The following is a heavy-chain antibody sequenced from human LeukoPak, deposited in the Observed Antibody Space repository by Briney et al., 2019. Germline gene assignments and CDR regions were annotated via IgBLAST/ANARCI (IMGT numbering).Heavy chain of an antibody. CDR1: GYTFTSYC. CDR3: ARGVVIMVYALHYFDY. D-gene: IGHD2-8*01. CDR2: IGAYNCNT. J-gene: IGHJ4*02. Sequence: GASVKVSCKASGYTFTSYCISWVRQAPGQGREGMGWIGAYNCNTNYAQKPQGRVTMTTDTSTSTAYMALRRLRSDDTAVYYCARGVVIMVYALHYFDYWGQGTLVTVSS. V-gene: IGHV1-18*01.